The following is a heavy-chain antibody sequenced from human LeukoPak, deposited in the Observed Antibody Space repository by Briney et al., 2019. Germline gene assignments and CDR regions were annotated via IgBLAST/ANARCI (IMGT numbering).Heavy chain of an antibody. CDR1: GFTFSSYN. D-gene: IGHD1-26*01. Sequence: GGSLRLSCAASGFTFSSYNMNWVRQAPGKAMEWVSSITSSATYIFYADSVKGRFTISRDNAKNSLYLQMDSLGPEDTAVYYCARDPYSGNYGNDYYYYMDVWGKGTTVTISS. CDR3: ARDPYSGNYGNDYYYYMDV. J-gene: IGHJ6*03. V-gene: IGHV3-21*01. CDR2: ITSSATYI.